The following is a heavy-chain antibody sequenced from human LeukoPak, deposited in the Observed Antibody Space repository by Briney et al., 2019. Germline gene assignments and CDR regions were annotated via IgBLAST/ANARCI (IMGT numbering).Heavy chain of an antibody. CDR1: GYTFTSYF. V-gene: IGHV1-46*01. Sequence: ASVKVSCKASGYTFTSYFMHWVRQAPGQGLEWMGVINPSGGTTSYAQKFQGRVTITRNTSIITAYMELRSLRSEDTAVYYCARVGQYYDFWSGYYYPFDYWGQGTLVTVSS. CDR2: INPSGGTT. D-gene: IGHD3-3*01. J-gene: IGHJ4*02. CDR3: ARVGQYYDFWSGYYYPFDY.